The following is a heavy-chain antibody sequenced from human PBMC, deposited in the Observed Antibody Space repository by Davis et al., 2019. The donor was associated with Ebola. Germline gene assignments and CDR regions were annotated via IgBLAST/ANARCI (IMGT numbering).Heavy chain of an antibody. D-gene: IGHD6-13*01. V-gene: IGHV3-33*01. J-gene: IGHJ5*02. CDR1: GFTFNAYG. CDR2: IWNDGINK. Sequence: PGGSLRLSCAASGFTFNAYGMHWVRQAPGKGPEWVAIIWNDGINKYYADSVKGRFTISRDNSKNTLYLQMNSLRAEDTAVYYCARAAIAAGSTIILNWFDPWGQGTLVTVSS. CDR3: ARAAIAAGSTIILNWFDP.